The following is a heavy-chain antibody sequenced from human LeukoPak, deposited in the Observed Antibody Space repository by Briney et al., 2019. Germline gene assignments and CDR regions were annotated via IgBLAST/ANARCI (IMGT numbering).Heavy chain of an antibody. J-gene: IGHJ6*03. CDR1: GYTFTKYG. CDR3: ARQLLEWSGSYYSYYYMDV. Sequence: ASVKVSCKASGYTFTKYGISWVRQAPGQGLEWMGYISSYNGHTQFAQKFQGRPTMTTDTSTSTAYMELRSLRSDDTAVYYCARQLLEWSGSYYSYYYMDVWGKGTTLTVSS. V-gene: IGHV1-18*01. D-gene: IGHD3-3*01. CDR2: ISSYNGHT.